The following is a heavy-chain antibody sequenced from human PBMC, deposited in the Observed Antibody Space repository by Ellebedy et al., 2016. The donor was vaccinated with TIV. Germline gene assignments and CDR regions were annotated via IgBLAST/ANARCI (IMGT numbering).Heavy chain of an antibody. D-gene: IGHD5-24*01. CDR3: ARAWRDGYNFPLGDY. CDR1: GYTFTSYG. CDR2: NSAYNGNT. V-gene: IGHV1-18*01. J-gene: IGHJ4*02. Sequence: AASVKVSCKASGYTFTSYGISWVRQAPGQGLEWMGWNSAYNGNTNYAQTLQGRVTITTDTSTSTAYMELRSLRSDDTAVYYCARAWRDGYNFPLGDYWGQGTLVTVSS.